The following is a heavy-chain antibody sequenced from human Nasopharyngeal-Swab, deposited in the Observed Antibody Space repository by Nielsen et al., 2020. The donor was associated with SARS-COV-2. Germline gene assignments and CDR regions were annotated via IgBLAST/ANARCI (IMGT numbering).Heavy chain of an antibody. V-gene: IGHV3-21*01. Sequence: WIRQPPGKGLEWVSSISSSSSYTYYADSVKGRFTISRDNAKNSLYLQMNSLRAEDTAVYYCARQTSFGDWFDPWGQGTLVTVSS. CDR2: ISSSSSYT. CDR3: ARQTSFGDWFDP. D-gene: IGHD2/OR15-2a*01. J-gene: IGHJ5*02.